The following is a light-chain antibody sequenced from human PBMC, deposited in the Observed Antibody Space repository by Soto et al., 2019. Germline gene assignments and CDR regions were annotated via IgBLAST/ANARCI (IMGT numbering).Light chain of an antibody. CDR1: SSDVGAYNY. CDR3: CSYTSSSTYV. J-gene: IGLJ1*01. CDR2: DVS. Sequence: QSALTQPASVSGSPGQSITISCTGTSSDVGAYNYVSWFQQYPGKAPKLMIYDVSNRPSGVSNRFSGSKSGNTASLTSSGLQAEDEADYYCCSYTSSSTYVFGTGTKLTVL. V-gene: IGLV2-14*01.